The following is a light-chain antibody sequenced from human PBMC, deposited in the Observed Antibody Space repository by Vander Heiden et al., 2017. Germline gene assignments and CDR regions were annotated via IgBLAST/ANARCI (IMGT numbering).Light chain of an antibody. CDR3: CSYAGSSTHLV. CDR1: SGDVGSYNL. CDR2: EGS. V-gene: IGLV2-23*01. J-gene: IGLJ2*01. Sequence: SALTQPASVSGSPVQSITISCTGTSGDVGSYNLVSWYQQHPGKAPKLMIYEGSKRPSGVSNRFSGSKSGNTASLTISGLQAEDEADYYCCSYAGSSTHLVFGGGTKLTVL.